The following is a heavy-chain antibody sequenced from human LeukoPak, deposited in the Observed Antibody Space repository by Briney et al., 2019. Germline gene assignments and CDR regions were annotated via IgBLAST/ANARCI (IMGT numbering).Heavy chain of an antibody. CDR3: ARDQQQLNFDP. Sequence: SETLSLTCAVYGGSVSGYYWSWIRQPPGKGLEWIGEINHSGSTNYNPSLKSRVTISVDTSKNQFSLKLSSVTAADTAVYYCARDQQQLNFDPWGQGTLVTVSS. J-gene: IGHJ5*02. CDR1: GGSVSGYY. CDR2: INHSGST. V-gene: IGHV4-34*01. D-gene: IGHD6-13*01.